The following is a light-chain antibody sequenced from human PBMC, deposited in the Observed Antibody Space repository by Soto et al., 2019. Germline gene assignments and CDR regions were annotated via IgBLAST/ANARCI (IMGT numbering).Light chain of an antibody. CDR2: DAS. CDR3: QQSHDFPYT. CDR1: RSVSRS. J-gene: IGKJ2*01. Sequence: DIQMTQSPSSLSASVGDTVSITCRASRSVSRSLNWYQLKAGEAPKLLIYDASRLQSGVPSTFSGSESGTDFTLTISSLQPEDCATYYCQQSHDFPYTFGQGTRLEIK. V-gene: IGKV1-39*01.